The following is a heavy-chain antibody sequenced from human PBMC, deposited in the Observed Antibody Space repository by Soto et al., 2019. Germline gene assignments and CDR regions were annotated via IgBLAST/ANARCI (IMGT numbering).Heavy chain of an antibody. J-gene: IGHJ5*02. CDR1: GGTFSSYT. V-gene: IGHV1-69*01. Sequence: QVQLVQSGAEVKKPGYSVKVSCKASGGTFSSYTVNWVRQDPGQGLEWMGGLIPMFATAGYAQKFQGRLTITADESTNTAFMELSSLRFEDTAIYYCARDGHFDFWRDPGFDPWGQGTLVTVSS. CDR2: LIPMFATA. CDR3: ARDGHFDFWRDPGFDP. D-gene: IGHD3-3*01.